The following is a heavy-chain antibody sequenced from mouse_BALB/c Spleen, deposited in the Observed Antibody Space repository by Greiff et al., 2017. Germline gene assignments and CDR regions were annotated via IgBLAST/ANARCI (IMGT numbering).Heavy chain of an antibody. CDR3: ARRGLAFDY. CDR2: ISSGGSYT. D-gene: IGHD3-3*01. CDR1: GFTFSSYA. J-gene: IGHJ2*01. V-gene: IGHV5-9-3*01. Sequence: EVQLQESGGGLVKPGGSLKLSCAASGFTFSSYAMSWVRQTPEKRLEWVASISSGGSYTYYPDSVKGRFTISRDNAKNTLYLQMSSLRSEDTAMYYCARRGLAFDYWGQGTTLTVSS.